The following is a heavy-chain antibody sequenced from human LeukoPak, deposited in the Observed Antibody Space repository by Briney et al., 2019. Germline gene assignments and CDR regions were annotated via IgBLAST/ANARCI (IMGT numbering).Heavy chain of an antibody. Sequence: GESLKISCKGSGYTFTTYWIAWVRQMPGKGLEWMGAIYPGDSDTRYSPSFQGQVTISADKSISTAYLQWSTLKASDTAIYYCARRVDTSGWLRFDYWGQGTLVTASS. CDR1: GYTFTTYW. CDR2: IYPGDSDT. D-gene: IGHD3-22*01. J-gene: IGHJ4*02. V-gene: IGHV5-51*01. CDR3: ARRVDTSGWLRFDY.